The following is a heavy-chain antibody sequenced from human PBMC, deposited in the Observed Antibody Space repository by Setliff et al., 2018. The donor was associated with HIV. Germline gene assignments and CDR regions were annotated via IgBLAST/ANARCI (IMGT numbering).Heavy chain of an antibody. CDR2: ISSDSTTV. Sequence: PGGSLRLSCAASGFNFDKYNMNWVRQTPGKRLEWISYISSDSTTVYGAESVKGRLTTSRDNSNNVLFLQMNSLRAEDTALYYCAAGHYGAWGQGILVTVSS. CDR3: AAGHYGA. V-gene: IGHV3-48*01. D-gene: IGHD4-17*01. CDR1: GFNFDKYN. J-gene: IGHJ4*02.